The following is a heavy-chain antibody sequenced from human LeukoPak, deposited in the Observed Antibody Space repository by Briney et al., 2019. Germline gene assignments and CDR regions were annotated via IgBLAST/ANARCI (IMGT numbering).Heavy chain of an antibody. CDR2: ISYDGSNK. CDR3: ASSGGKGYDY. J-gene: IGHJ4*02. Sequence: PGGSLRLSCVASGFTFSSYGMHWVRQAPGKGLEWVAVISYDGSNKYYADSVKGRFTISRDNAKNTLYLQMNSLRVEDTAVYYCASSGGKGYDYWGQGTLVTVSS. V-gene: IGHV3-30*03. D-gene: IGHD5-18*01. CDR1: GFTFSSYG.